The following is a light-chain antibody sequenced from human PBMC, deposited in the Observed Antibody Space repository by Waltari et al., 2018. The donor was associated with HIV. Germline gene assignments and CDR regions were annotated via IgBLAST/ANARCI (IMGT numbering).Light chain of an antibody. CDR2: AAS. CDR1: QDVSNL. CDR3: QQSYSAPPS. V-gene: IGKV1-39*01. J-gene: IGKJ4*01. Sequence: GERVTTAGRASQDVSNLLNWYQMKPGKAPKLLIRAASSFDSGVSSRFTDSGSVTGFTLAISSLRREDVASYCSQQSYSAPPSFGGGPKVESK.